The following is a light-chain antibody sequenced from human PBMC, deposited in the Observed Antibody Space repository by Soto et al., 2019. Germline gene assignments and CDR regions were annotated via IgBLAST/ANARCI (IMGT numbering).Light chain of an antibody. CDR1: QSVKTN. J-gene: IGKJ4*01. CDR3: QQYVNLLVT. CDR2: DAS. Sequence: EIVMTQSPATLSVSPGERVTLSCRASQSVKTNLAWYQQRPGQAPRLLVYDASTRAPGIPARFYGSGFGTDFTLTSSSLQSEDFAVYYCQQYVNLLVTFGGGTKVE. V-gene: IGKV3-15*01.